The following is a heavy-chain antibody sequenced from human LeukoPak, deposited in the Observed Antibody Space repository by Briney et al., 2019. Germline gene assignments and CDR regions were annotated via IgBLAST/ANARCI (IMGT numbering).Heavy chain of an antibody. CDR3: ARGLLVHTPPQLFDP. Sequence: KRGESLKISCKGSGYSFTSYWIGWVRQMPGKGLEWMGIIYPGDSDTRYSPSFQGQVTISADKSISTAYLQWSGPKASDTAMYYCARGLLVHTPPQLFDPWGQGTLVTVSS. J-gene: IGHJ5*02. V-gene: IGHV5-51*01. CDR2: IYPGDSDT. CDR1: GYSFTSYW. D-gene: IGHD1-26*01.